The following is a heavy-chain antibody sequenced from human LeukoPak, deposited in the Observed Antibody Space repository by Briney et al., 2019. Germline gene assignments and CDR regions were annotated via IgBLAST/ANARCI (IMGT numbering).Heavy chain of an antibody. CDR1: GFTFSTYW. V-gene: IGHV3-7*01. Sequence: GGSLRLSCAASGFTFSTYWMSWVRQAPGKGLEWVANIKEDGSETSYVDSVKGRFTISRDNAKNSLYLQMNSLRAEDTAVYYCASGYYYDSSGYYHHFDYWGQGTLVTVSS. CDR3: ASGYYYDSSGYYHHFDY. J-gene: IGHJ4*02. D-gene: IGHD3-22*01. CDR2: IKEDGSET.